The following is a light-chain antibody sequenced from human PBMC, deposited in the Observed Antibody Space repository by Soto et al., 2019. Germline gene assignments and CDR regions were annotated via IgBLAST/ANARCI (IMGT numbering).Light chain of an antibody. J-gene: IGKJ5*01. CDR3: QQYGSSLIT. Sequence: ETVMTQSPATLSVSPGERATLSCRASQSVNSNLAWYQQKPGQAPRLLIYGASSRATGIPDRFSGSGSGTDFTLTISRLEPEDFAVYYCQQYGSSLITFGQGTRLEIK. V-gene: IGKV3-20*01. CDR2: GAS. CDR1: QSVNSN.